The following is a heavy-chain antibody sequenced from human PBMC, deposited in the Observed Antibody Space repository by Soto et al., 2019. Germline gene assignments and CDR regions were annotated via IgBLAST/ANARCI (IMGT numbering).Heavy chain of an antibody. CDR2: IYYSGST. CDR3: ARFLVEPGHQWRVVYGMDV. Sequence: SESLSLTCIVSGGSISSYYWSWIRQPPVQGQEWIGYIYYSGSTNYNPSLKSRVTISVDTSKNQFSLKLSSVTAADTAVYYCARFLVEPGHQWRVVYGMDVWGQETTVTVSS. CDR1: GGSISSYY. D-gene: IGHD6-19*01. J-gene: IGHJ6*02. V-gene: IGHV4-59*01.